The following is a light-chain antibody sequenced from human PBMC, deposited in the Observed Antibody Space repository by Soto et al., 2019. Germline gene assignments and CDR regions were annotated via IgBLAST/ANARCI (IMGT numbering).Light chain of an antibody. V-gene: IGKV1-5*03. J-gene: IGKJ1*01. CDR3: QHYNSYSEA. Sequence: PSSLSASLGDRVTITCRASQTISSWLAWYQQKPGKAPKLLIYKASTLKSGVPSRFSGSGSGTEFTLTISSLQPDDFATYYCQHYNSYSEAFGQGTKVDI. CDR1: QTISSW. CDR2: KAS.